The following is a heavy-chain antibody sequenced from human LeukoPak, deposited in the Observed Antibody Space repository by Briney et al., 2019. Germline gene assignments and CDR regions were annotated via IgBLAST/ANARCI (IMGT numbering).Heavy chain of an antibody. CDR2: ISYDGSNK. D-gene: IGHD3-22*01. V-gene: IGHV3-30-3*01. CDR3: ATDPDSSGYYYPIFDY. Sequence: GGSLRLSCAASGFTFSSYAMHWVRQAPGKGLVWVAIISYDGSNKYYADSVKGRSTISRDNSKNTLYLQINSLRAEDTAVYYCATDPDSSGYYYPIFDYWGQGTLVTVSP. J-gene: IGHJ4*02. CDR1: GFTFSSYA.